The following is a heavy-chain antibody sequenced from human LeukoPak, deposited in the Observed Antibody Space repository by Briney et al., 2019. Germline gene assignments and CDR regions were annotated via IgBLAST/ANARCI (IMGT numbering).Heavy chain of an antibody. CDR3: ARDPLTYGSGRYYQAFDY. V-gene: IGHV3-30-3*01. CDR1: GFTFSSDW. D-gene: IGHD3-10*01. CDR2: ISYDGSSE. J-gene: IGHJ4*02. Sequence: GGSLRLSCAASGFTFSSDWMHWVRQAPGKGLEWVAVISYDGSSEYYADSVRGRFIISRDNSKNTLYLQMNSLRAEDTAVYYCARDPLTYGSGRYYQAFDYWGQGTLVTVSS.